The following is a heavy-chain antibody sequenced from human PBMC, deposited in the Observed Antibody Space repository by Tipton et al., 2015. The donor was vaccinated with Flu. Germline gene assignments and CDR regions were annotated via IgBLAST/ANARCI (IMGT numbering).Heavy chain of an antibody. D-gene: IGHD3-22*01. Sequence: VQLVQSGPEVKKPGESLKISCKGSGYSFTSYWIGWVRQMPGRGLEWMGIIHPGDSDTTYSPSFQGHVTISVDKSIRTAYLQWSSLQASDTAMYYCARQYYDSSGYCRFDSWGQGTLVTVSS. CDR2: IHPGDSDT. V-gene: IGHV5-51*01. CDR3: ARQYYDSSGYCRFDS. CDR1: GYSFTSYW. J-gene: IGHJ5*01.